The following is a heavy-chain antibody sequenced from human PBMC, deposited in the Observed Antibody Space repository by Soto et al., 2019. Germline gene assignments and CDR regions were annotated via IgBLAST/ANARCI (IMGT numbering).Heavy chain of an antibody. CDR3: AKVAIAAAGTFAYYGMDV. CDR2: ISGSGGST. CDR1: GFTFSSYA. V-gene: IGHV3-23*01. D-gene: IGHD6-13*01. Sequence: LRLSCAASGFTFSSYAMSWVRQAPGKGLEWVSAISGSGGSTYYADSVKGRFTISRDNSKNTLYLQMNSLRAEDTAVYYCAKVAIAAAGTFAYYGMDVWGQGTTVTVSS. J-gene: IGHJ6*02.